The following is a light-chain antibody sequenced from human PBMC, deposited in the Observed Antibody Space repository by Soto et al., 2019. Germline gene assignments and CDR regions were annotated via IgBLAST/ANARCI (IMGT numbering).Light chain of an antibody. J-gene: IGKJ4*01. CDR2: GAS. Sequence: EIVLTQSACTLSWTPGDRATLSWGASQSVSSSYLAWYQQKPGQAPRLLIYGASNRATGIPDRFSGSGYGTDFNLTISRLEPEDFAVYYCQQYDNSPLTFGGGTKVDIK. CDR1: QSVSSSY. V-gene: IGKV3-20*01. CDR3: QQYDNSPLT.